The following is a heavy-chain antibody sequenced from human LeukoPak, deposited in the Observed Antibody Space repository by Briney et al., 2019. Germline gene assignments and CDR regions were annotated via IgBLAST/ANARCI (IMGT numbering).Heavy chain of an antibody. D-gene: IGHD3-10*01. CDR2: IYYSAST. J-gene: IGHJ1*01. Sequence: FCPYQEKEKEWIGYIYYSASTYYNPPLKSRVTISVDTSKNQFSLKLSAVTAADTAVYCCARWGVREFIITGRWGQGTLVTVSS. V-gene: IGHV4-31*02. CDR3: ARWGVREFIITGR.